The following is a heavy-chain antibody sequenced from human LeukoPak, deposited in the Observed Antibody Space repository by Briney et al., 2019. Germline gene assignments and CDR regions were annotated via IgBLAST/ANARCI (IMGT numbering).Heavy chain of an antibody. V-gene: IGHV3-23*01. CDR2: TSGSGGST. J-gene: IGHJ4*02. D-gene: IGHD2-15*01. Sequence: GVSLRLSCAASGFTFSSYAMSWVRQAPGKGLEWVSATSGSGGSTYYADSVKGRFTISRDNSKNTLYLQMNSLRAEDTAVYYCAKDRRSGNPYYFDYWGQGTLVTVSS. CDR3: AKDRRSGNPYYFDY. CDR1: GFTFSSYA.